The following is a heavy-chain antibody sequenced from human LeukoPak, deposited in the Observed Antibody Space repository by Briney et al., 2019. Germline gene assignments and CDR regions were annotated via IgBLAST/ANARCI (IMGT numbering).Heavy chain of an antibody. CDR1: GFAFSSYG. V-gene: IGHV3-30*18. D-gene: IGHD3-22*01. CDR3: AKDDRAYYYDSSGYFDY. J-gene: IGHJ4*02. Sequence: GGSLRLSCAASGFAFSSYGMHWVRQAPGKGLEWVAVISYDGSNKYYADSVKGRFTISRDNSKNTLYLQMNSLRAEDTAVYYCAKDDRAYYYDSSGYFDYWGQGTLVTVSS. CDR2: ISYDGSNK.